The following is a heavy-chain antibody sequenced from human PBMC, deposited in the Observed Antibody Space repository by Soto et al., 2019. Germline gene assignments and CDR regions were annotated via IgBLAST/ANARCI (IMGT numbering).Heavy chain of an antibody. CDR3: ARDWSKFSYNYPYYYAMDD. CDR1: GFSVTNSY. D-gene: IGHD5-18*01. J-gene: IGHJ6*02. V-gene: IGHV3-53*02. CDR2: LYSSGTT. Sequence: EVQLVETGGGLIQPGGSLRLSCTVSGFSVTNSYINWVRQAPGKGLEWGSILYSSGTTYYADSVRGRFTVSRDDSKNTLFLHMNSLRADDTAVYYCARDWSKFSYNYPYYYAMDDWGQWTTVTVSS.